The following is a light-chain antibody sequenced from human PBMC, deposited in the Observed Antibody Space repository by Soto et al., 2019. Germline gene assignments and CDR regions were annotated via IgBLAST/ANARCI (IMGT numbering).Light chain of an antibody. Sequence: EIVLTQSPGTLSLSPGERATLSCRASQSVSSSYLAWYQQKPGQAPRLLIYGASSRATDIPDRFSGSGSGTDFTLTISRLEPEAFAVYYCQQYGSSPPLFTFGPRTKVDIK. CDR2: GAS. CDR1: QSVSSSY. J-gene: IGKJ3*01. V-gene: IGKV3-20*01. CDR3: QQYGSSPPLFT.